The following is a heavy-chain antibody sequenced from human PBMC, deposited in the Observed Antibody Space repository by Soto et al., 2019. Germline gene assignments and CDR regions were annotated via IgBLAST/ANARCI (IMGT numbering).Heavy chain of an antibody. V-gene: IGHV4-59*08. J-gene: IGHJ4*02. D-gene: IGHD6-19*01. CDR1: GGSISGYY. CDR3: ARLTPQWPYLDY. CDR2: TYYRGNT. Sequence: SETLSLTCTVSGGSISGYYWSWIRQPPGKGLEWIGYTYYRGNTHYNPSLKSRVTISVDTSKNQFSLNLSSVTAADTAVYFCARLTPQWPYLDYWGQGTLVTVSS.